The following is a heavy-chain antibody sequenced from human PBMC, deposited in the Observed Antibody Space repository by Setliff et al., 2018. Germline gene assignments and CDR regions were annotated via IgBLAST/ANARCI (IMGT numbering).Heavy chain of an antibody. CDR1: GYTFTSYG. J-gene: IGHJ4*01. Sequence: GASVKVSCKASGYTFTSYGISWVRQAPGQGLEWMGYINPYNGVTYYAQNVQARVTMTTDTSTSTAYMELRSLRSDDTAVYYCLRLVRYCTKIACQATSGDEVWGQGTLVTVSS. CDR3: LRLVRYCTKIACQATSGDEV. D-gene: IGHD2-8*01. CDR2: INPYNGVT. V-gene: IGHV1-18*01.